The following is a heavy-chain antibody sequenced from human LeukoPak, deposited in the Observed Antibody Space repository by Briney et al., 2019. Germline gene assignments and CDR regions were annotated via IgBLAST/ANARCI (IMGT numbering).Heavy chain of an antibody. CDR1: GYSISNAYY. CDR3: ARGQYYDSSGYLYYFDY. Sequence: PSETLSLTCSVSGYSISNAYYWGWIRRPPGKGLEWIGSIYHSGSTYYNPSLKSRVTISVDTAKNQFSLKLSSVTAADTAVYYCARGQYYDSSGYLYYFDYWGQGTLVTVSS. J-gene: IGHJ4*02. CDR2: IYHSGST. D-gene: IGHD3-22*01. V-gene: IGHV4-38-2*02.